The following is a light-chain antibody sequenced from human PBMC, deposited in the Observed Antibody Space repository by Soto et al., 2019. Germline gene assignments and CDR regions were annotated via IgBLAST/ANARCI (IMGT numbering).Light chain of an antibody. CDR1: SSDVGAYNY. CDR2: DVS. J-gene: IGLJ1*01. CDR3: SSYTSSNTEV. V-gene: IGLV2-14*03. Sequence: QSVLTQPASVSGSPGQSITISCTGTSSDVGAYNYVSWYQHHPGKAPKLITYDVSDRPSGVSNRFSASKSGSTASLTISGLQAEDEADYYCSSYTSSNTEVFGTGTKLTVL.